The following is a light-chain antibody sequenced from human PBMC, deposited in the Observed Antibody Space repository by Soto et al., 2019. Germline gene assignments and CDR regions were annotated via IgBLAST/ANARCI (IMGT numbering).Light chain of an antibody. Sequence: EIVMTQSPATLSVSPGERATLSCRASQSVSSNLAWYQQKPGQAPRLLIYGASTRATGIPARFSGSGSATEFTLTISSLQSEDFAVYYCQQRSNWPPTFGGGTKVDIK. CDR3: QQRSNWPPT. CDR1: QSVSSN. J-gene: IGKJ4*01. CDR2: GAS. V-gene: IGKV3-15*01.